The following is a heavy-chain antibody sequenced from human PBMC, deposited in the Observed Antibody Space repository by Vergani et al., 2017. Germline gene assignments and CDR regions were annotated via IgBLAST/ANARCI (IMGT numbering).Heavy chain of an antibody. V-gene: IGHV4-34*01. CDR2: IDHTGRP. CDR3: ARVNTETNGHLYYYYYMDV. J-gene: IGHJ6*03. CDR1: GGSFTSYH. D-gene: IGHD4-11*01. Sequence: QVQLQQWGGRLLKPSETLSLTCVVNGGSFTSYHWTWIRQSPWEGLEWVGDIDHTGRPDYNPSLKSRLTMSVDKSRNKFSLTLNSVTATDTAIYFCARVNTETNGHLYYYYYMDVWGQGTAVTVS.